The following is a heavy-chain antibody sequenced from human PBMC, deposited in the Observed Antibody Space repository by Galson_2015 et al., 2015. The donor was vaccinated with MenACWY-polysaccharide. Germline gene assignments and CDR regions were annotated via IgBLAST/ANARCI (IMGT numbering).Heavy chain of an antibody. Sequence: SLRLSCAASGFTFSTYGMGWVRQAPGKGLEWVSTLDGSGTNTYYADSVGGRFTPSRDNSQKMLYLQMNSLRAEDTALYYCAKDASNSWFDSWGQGTLVTVSS. CDR3: AKDASNSWFDS. J-gene: IGHJ5*01. D-gene: IGHD4-23*01. V-gene: IGHV3-23*01. CDR2: LDGSGTNT. CDR1: GFTFSTYG.